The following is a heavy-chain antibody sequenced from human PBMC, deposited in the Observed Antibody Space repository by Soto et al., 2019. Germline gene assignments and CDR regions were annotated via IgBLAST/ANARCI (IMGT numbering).Heavy chain of an antibody. CDR2: ISSLSTNI. CDR1: GFSFTSFS. D-gene: IGHD2-15*01. V-gene: IGHV3-21*01. CDR3: ARDNEIYCSGDSYGRREY. J-gene: IGHJ4*02. Sequence: PGGSLRLSCVASGFSFTSFSMHWVRQAPGKGLEWVSAISSLSTNIYYADSVRGRFAISRDNAKNSLYLQMNSLRAEDTAVYYFARDNEIYCSGDSYGRREYWGQGTLVTVSS.